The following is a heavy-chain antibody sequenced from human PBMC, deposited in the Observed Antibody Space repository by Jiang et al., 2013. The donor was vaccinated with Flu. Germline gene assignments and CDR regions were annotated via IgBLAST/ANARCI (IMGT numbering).Heavy chain of an antibody. V-gene: IGHV1-69*01. D-gene: IGHD3-3*01. CDR3: ARGGITIFGVVIPYYYYYMDV. Sequence: SGAEVKKPGSSVKVSCKASGGTFSSYAISWVRQAPGQGLEWMGGIIPIFGTANYAQKFQGRVTITADESTSTAYMELSSLRSEDTAVYYCARGGITIFGVVIPYYYYYMDVWAKGHGHRLL. CDR1: GGTFSSYA. CDR2: IIPIFGTA. J-gene: IGHJ6*03.